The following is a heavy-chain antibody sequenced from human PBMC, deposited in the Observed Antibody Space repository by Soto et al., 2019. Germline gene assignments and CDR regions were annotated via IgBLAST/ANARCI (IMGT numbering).Heavy chain of an antibody. CDR2: IYHSGST. J-gene: IGHJ6*02. D-gene: IGHD3-3*01. Sequence: PSETLSLTCAVSGGSISSGGYSWSWIQQPPGKGLEWIGYIYHSGSTYYNPSLKSRVTISVDRSKNQFSLKLSSVTAADTAVYYCAGLRYDFWSGYSYYYYGMDVWGQGTTVTVSS. CDR1: GGSISSGGYS. V-gene: IGHV4-30-2*01. CDR3: AGLRYDFWSGYSYYYYGMDV.